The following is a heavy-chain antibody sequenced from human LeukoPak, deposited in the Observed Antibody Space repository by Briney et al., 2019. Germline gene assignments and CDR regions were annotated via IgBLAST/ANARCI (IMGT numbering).Heavy chain of an antibody. CDR3: LKDYLGN. D-gene: IGHD3-16*01. J-gene: IGHJ4*02. CDR1: GFTFSSYW. V-gene: IGHV3-7*01. CDR2: IKDDGSVE. Sequence: GSLRLSCAASGFTFSSYWMSWVRQAPGKGLEWVANIKDDGSVENYVDSVKGRFTISRDNAKNALFLQMNSLRVDDTAVYYCLKDYLGNWGQGTLVTVSS.